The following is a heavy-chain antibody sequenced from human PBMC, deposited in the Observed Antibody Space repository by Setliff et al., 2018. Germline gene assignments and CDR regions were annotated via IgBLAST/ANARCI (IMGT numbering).Heavy chain of an antibody. Sequence: SETLSLTCAVYGGSFSGYYWSWIRQPPGKGLEWIGEIYHDGNDKFYPSVHYSPSLKSRATISIDKSNNQFSLKLTSMTAADTAVYYCAKGGGRYHSDSWGQGILVTVSS. D-gene: IGHD1-1*01. V-gene: IGHV4-34*01. CDR3: AKGGGRYHSDS. CDR2: IYHDGNDKFYPSV. J-gene: IGHJ4*02. CDR1: GGSFSGYY.